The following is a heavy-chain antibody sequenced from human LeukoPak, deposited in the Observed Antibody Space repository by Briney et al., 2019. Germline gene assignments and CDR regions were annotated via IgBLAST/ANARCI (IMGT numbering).Heavy chain of an antibody. CDR2: MNPNSGNT. J-gene: IGHJ4*02. Sequence: GASVKVSCKASGYTFTSYDINWVRQATGQGLEWMGWMNPNSGNTGYAQKFQGIVTITADKSTSTAYMELSSLRSEDTAVYYCARDSAPGSDWGQGTLATVSS. CDR1: GYTFTSYD. V-gene: IGHV1-8*01. CDR3: ARDSAPGSD. D-gene: IGHD3-10*01.